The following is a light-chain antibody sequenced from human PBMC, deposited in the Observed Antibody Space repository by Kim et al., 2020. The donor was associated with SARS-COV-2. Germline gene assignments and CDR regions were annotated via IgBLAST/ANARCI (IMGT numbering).Light chain of an antibody. J-gene: IGLJ2*01. CDR2: GEN. CDR3: NSRDSSGNHLGV. CDR1: SLRSYY. V-gene: IGLV3-19*01. Sequence: LGQTVRITCQGDSLRSYYATWYQQKPGQAPILVIYGENNRPSGIPDRFSGSSSGNTASLTITGAQAEDEADYYCNSRDSSGNHLGVFGGGTQLTVL.